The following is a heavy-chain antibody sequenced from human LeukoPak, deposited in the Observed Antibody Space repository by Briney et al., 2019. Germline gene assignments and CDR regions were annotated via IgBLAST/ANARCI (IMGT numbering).Heavy chain of an antibody. J-gene: IGHJ4*01. CDR2: IYPGDSDT. V-gene: IGHV5-51*01. D-gene: IGHD3-22*01. Sequence: GESLKISCHGSGYRFSGYWVAWVRQMPGKGLEWMGIIYPGDSDTRYSPSFQGQVTISADKSISAAYLQWSSLKASDTDIYYCARLLDSSRFDYWGHGSLVTVSS. CDR1: GYRFSGYW. CDR3: ARLLDSSRFDY.